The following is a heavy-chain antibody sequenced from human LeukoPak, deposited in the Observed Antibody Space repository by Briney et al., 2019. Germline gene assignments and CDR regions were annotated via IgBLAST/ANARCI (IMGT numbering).Heavy chain of an antibody. CDR2: IIPLFDTI. V-gene: IGHV1-69*01. D-gene: IGHD4-23*01. CDR1: GGTFSSYA. Sequence: ASGNVSCKAPGGTFSSYAISWVRQAPGPGLGRMGEIIPLFDTINYAQNCQGRVTITADEFTSTAYMELSSLRSDDTAVYYCARDRPGNSLEYWGQGTLVTVSS. CDR3: ARDRPGNSLEY. J-gene: IGHJ4*02.